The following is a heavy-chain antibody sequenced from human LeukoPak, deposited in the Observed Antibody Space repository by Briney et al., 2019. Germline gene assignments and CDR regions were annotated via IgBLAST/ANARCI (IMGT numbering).Heavy chain of an antibody. CDR1: GGAFSSYA. J-gene: IGHJ6*03. V-gene: IGHV1-69*05. D-gene: IGHD2-15*01. CDR3: ARGDVVVVAATDYYYYMDV. CDR2: IIPIFGTA. Sequence: SVKVSCKASGGAFSSYAISWVRQAPGQGLEWMGGIIPIFGTANYAQKFQGRVTITTDESTSTAYMELSSLRSEDTAVYYCARGDVVVVAATDYYYYMDVWGKGTTVTVSS.